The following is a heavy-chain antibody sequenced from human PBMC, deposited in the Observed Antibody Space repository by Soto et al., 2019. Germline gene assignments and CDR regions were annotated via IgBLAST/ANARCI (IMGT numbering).Heavy chain of an antibody. CDR3: ARDGYYDSGSYGMDV. Sequence: QVQLVQSGAEVKKPGASVKVSCKTSGYTFNNYGIIWVRQAPGQGLEWMGWISDYNGNTNYPQKFQGRVTMTTDTSXXTVYMVLTSLRSDDTAVYYCARDGYYDSGSYGMDVWGRGTTVTVSS. CDR2: ISDYNGNT. J-gene: IGHJ6*02. V-gene: IGHV1-18*01. D-gene: IGHD3-10*01. CDR1: GYTFNNYG.